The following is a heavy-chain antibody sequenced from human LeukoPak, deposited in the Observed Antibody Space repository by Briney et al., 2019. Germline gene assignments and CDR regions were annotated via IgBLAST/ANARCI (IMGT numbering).Heavy chain of an antibody. Sequence: GGSLRLSCAASGFTFSSYAMSWVRQAPGKGLEWVSAISGSGGSTYYADSVKGRFTISRDNSKNTLYLQMNSLRAEDTAVYYCAKDHGTMVRGIYYFDYWGQGTLATVSS. CDR3: AKDHGTMVRGIYYFDY. J-gene: IGHJ4*02. CDR1: GFTFSSYA. D-gene: IGHD3-10*01. V-gene: IGHV3-23*01. CDR2: ISGSGGST.